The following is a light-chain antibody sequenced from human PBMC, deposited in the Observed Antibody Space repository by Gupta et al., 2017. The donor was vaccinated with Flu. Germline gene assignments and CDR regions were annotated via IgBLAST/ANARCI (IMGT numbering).Light chain of an antibody. CDR3: QVWDSSSDQEV. Sequence: TTRSTVGGNTIGGKSVHWYQQKPGQAPVLVVCDDSDRPSGIPERFSGSNSGNTATLTISRVEAGDEADYYCQVWDSSSDQEVFGGGTKLTVL. CDR1: TIGGKS. J-gene: IGLJ3*02. CDR2: DDS. V-gene: IGLV3-21*02.